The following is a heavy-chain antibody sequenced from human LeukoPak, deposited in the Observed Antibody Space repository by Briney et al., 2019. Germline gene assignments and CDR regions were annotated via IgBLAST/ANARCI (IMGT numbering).Heavy chain of an antibody. CDR3: ARGACQLLTSFSTYYFDY. CDR1: GGSISSGGYS. J-gene: IGHJ4*02. CDR2: IYHSGST. Sequence: SETLSLTCAVSGGSISSGGYSWSWIRQPPGKGLEWIVYIYHSGSTYYNPSLKSRVTISVDRSKNQFSLKLSSVTAADTAVYYCARGACQLLTSFSTYYFDYWGQGTLVTVSS. D-gene: IGHD2-2*01. V-gene: IGHV4-30-2*01.